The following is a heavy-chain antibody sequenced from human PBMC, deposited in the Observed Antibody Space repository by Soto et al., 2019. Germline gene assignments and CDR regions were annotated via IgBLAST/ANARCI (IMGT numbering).Heavy chain of an antibody. CDR1: GGSIRSSSYYY. V-gene: IGHV4-39*01. CDR2: INYSGST. Sequence: SETLSLTCTVSGGSIRSSSYYYWAWIRQPPGKGLKWIGSINYSGSTYYNPSLKSQVTISVDTSKNQFSLRLSYVTAADKAVYYCARRDELGFDYWGQGTLVTVSS. CDR3: ARRDELGFDY. D-gene: IGHD7-27*01. J-gene: IGHJ4*02.